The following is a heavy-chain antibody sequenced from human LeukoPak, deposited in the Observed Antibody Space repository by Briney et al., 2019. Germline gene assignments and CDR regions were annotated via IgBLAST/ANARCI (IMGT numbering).Heavy chain of an antibody. J-gene: IGHJ4*02. CDR1: GFTFSSYG. Sequence: QAGRSLRLSCAASGFTFSSYGMHWVRQAPGKGLEWVAVISYDGSNKYYADSVKGRFTISRDNSKNTLYLQMNSLRAEDTAVYYCARDKGYGDVGGYFDYWGQGTLVTVSS. CDR3: ARDKGYGDVGGYFDY. CDR2: ISYDGSNK. V-gene: IGHV3-30*03. D-gene: IGHD4-17*01.